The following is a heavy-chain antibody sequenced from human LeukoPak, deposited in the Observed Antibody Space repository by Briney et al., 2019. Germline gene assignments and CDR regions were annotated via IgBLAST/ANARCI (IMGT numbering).Heavy chain of an antibody. CDR3: AKRGVVIRVILVGFHRQAYYFES. J-gene: IGHJ4*02. V-gene: IGHV3-23*01. D-gene: IGHD3/OR15-3a*01. Sequence: GGSLRLSCAVSGITLSNYGMSWVRQAPGRGLEWVAGISDSGRSTTYADSVKGRFTISRDNPKNTLYLQMNSLRAEDTAVYFCAKRGVVIRVILVGFHRQAYYFESWGQGALVTVSS. CDR2: ISDSGRST. CDR1: GITLSNYG.